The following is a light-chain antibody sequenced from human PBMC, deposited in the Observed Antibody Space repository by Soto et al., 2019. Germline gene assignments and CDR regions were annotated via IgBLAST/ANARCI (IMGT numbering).Light chain of an antibody. CDR3: QQYDSSPPGT. Sequence: EIVLTQSPGTLSLSPGERATLSCRASQTVNNNYLAWYQHRPGQAPRLLFYGASIRAAGIPARFSGSGSGTDFTLTISRLEPEDFAVDSCQQYDSSPPGTFGQGTNLEI. CDR1: QTVNNNY. J-gene: IGKJ2*02. CDR2: GAS. V-gene: IGKV3-20*01.